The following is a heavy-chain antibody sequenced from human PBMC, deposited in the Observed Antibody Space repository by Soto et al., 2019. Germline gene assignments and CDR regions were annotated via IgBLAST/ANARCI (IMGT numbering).Heavy chain of an antibody. CDR1: GFTFSSYS. V-gene: IGHV3-21*01. Sequence: PGGSLRLCCAASGFTFSSYSMNWVRQAPGKGLEWVSSISSSSSYIYYADSVKGRFTISRDNAKNSLYLQMNSLRAEDTAVYYCARGSVAVAGTYYWGQGTLVTVSS. D-gene: IGHD6-19*01. CDR2: ISSSSSYI. J-gene: IGHJ4*02. CDR3: ARGSVAVAGTYY.